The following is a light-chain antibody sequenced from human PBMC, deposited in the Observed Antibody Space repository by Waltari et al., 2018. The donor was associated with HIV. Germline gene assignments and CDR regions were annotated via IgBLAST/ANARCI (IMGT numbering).Light chain of an antibody. CDR3: QSHDSSLSGYV. Sequence: SVLTQPPSVSGAPGQRVNISCTGRSSNIGAGYHVPWYQQLPGTAPKLLIYGNSNRPSGVPDRFSGSKSGTSASLAITGLQAEDEADYHCQSHDSSLSGYVFGTGTKVTVL. CDR2: GNS. V-gene: IGLV1-40*01. J-gene: IGLJ1*01. CDR1: SSNIGAGYH.